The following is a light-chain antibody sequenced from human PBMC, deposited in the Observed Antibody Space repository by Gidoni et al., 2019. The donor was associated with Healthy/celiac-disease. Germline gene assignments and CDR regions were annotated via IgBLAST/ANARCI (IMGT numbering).Light chain of an antibody. J-gene: IGKJ1*01. V-gene: IGKV3-15*01. Sequence: EIVMTQSPATLSVSPGERATLSCRASQSVNSNLAWYQQKPGQAPRLLIYGASTRATGIPARFSGSGSGTEFTLTISSLQSEDFAVYYCQQYNNWPPEWTFGQXTKVEIK. CDR2: GAS. CDR1: QSVNSN. CDR3: QQYNNWPPEWT.